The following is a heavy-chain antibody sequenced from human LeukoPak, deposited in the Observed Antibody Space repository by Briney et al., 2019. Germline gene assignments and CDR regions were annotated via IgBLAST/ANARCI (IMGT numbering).Heavy chain of an antibody. CDR3: ARVSAITIFGVVITPFDY. CDR2: IKQDGSEK. D-gene: IGHD3-3*01. J-gene: IGHJ4*02. V-gene: IGHV3-7*01. CDR1: GFTFSSYA. Sequence: GGSLRLSCAASGFTFSSYAMSWVRQAPGKGLEWVANIKQDGSEKYYVDSVKGRFTISRDNAKNSLYLQMNSLRAEDTAVYYCARVSAITIFGVVITPFDYWGQGTLVTVSS.